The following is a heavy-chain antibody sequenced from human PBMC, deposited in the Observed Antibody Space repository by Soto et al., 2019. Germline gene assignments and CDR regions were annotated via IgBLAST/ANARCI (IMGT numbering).Heavy chain of an antibody. CDR3: ASRSYYSYFDY. D-gene: IGHD1-26*01. CDR2: IIPILGIA. Sequence: QVQLVQSGAEVTKPGSSVKVSCKASGGTFSSYTISWVRQAPGQGLEWMGRIIPILGIANYAQKFQGRVTITADKSTSTAYMELSSLRSEDTAVYYCASRSYYSYFDYWGQGPLVTVSS. CDR1: GGTFSSYT. J-gene: IGHJ4*02. V-gene: IGHV1-69*02.